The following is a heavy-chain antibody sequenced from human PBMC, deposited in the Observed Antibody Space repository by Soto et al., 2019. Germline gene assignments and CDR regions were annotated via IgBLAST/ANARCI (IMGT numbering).Heavy chain of an antibody. CDR2: INTSTGTT. CDR1: GYTFTNFA. J-gene: IGHJ5*02. V-gene: IGHV1-3*04. D-gene: IGHD6-13*01. CDR3: ARERAAERYNWFDP. Sequence: ASVKVSCKASGYTFTNFAIHWVRQAPGQRLEWMGGINTSTGTTKYSQKFQGRVTITTDKSTSTAYMELSSLRSEDTVVYYCARERAAERYNWFDPWGQGTLVTVSS.